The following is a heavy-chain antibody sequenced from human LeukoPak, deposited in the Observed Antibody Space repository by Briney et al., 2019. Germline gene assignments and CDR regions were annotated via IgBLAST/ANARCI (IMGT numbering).Heavy chain of an antibody. CDR3: ASLTGGGFDP. CDR2: IKQDGSEK. CDR1: GFTFSSYW. V-gene: IGHV3-7*01. D-gene: IGHD2-8*02. Sequence: PGGSLRLXCAASGFTFSSYWMSWVRQAPGKVLEWVANIKQDGSEKYYVDSVKGRFTISRDNAKNSLYLQMNSLRAEDTAVYYCASLTGGGFDPWGQGTLVTVSS. J-gene: IGHJ5*02.